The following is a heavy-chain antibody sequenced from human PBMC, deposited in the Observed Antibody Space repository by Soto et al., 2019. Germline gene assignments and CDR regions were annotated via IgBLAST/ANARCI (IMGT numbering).Heavy chain of an antibody. V-gene: IGHV3-23*01. J-gene: IGHJ6*03. CDR1: GFTFSSYA. CDR2: ISGSGGST. CDR3: AKDPYSSSSGYYYYYMDV. Sequence: GGSLSLSCAASGFTFSSYAMSWVRQAPGKGLEWVSAISGSGGSTYYADSVKGRFTISRDNSKNTLYLQMNSLRAEDTAVYYCAKDPYSSSSGYYYYYMDVWGKGTTVTVSS. D-gene: IGHD6-6*01.